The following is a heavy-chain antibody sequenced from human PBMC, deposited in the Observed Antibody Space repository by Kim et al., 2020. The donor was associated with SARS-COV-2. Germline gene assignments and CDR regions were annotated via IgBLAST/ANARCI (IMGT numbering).Heavy chain of an antibody. CDR3: AKVAGYSSGWYY. V-gene: IGHV3-23*01. D-gene: IGHD3-22*01. Sequence: YYADSVKGRFTISRDNSKNTLYLQMNSLRAEDTAVYYCAKVAGYSSGWYYWGQGTLVTVSS. J-gene: IGHJ4*02.